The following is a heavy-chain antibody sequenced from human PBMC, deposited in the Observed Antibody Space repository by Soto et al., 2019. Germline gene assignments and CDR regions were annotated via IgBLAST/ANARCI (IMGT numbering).Heavy chain of an antibody. V-gene: IGHV3-23*01. J-gene: IGHJ4*02. CDR3: AKERATTTAFDY. CDR1: GFTFSRDG. Sequence: EVQLLESGGGLVQAGGSLRLSCAASGFTFSRDGMSWVRQAPGKGLEWVSLITDNGGSTYYADSVKGRFTIPRDNTTNTLFLQMNSLRAEDTAVYYCAKERATTTAFDYWGQGALVTVSS. D-gene: IGHD4-17*01. CDR2: ITDNGGST.